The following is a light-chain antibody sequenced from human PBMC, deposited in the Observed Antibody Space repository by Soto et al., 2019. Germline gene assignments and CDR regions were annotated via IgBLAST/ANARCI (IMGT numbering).Light chain of an antibody. CDR1: SGDIGVYNF. CDR3: TLYTASGAL. J-gene: IGLJ2*01. Sequence: QSALTQPASVSGSPGQSITSSCTGASGDIGVYNFVSWYQQHPGKAPKLIIYEVRNRPSGVSNRFSGSQSGTTASLTISGLQTEDEAHYFCTLYTASGALFGGGTKLTVL. V-gene: IGLV2-14*01. CDR2: EVR.